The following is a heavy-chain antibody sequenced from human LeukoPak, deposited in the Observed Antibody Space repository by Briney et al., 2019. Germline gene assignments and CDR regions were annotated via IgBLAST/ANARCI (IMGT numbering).Heavy chain of an antibody. CDR1: GFTFHNYA. V-gene: IGHV3-23*01. CDR2: IGASGDNI. J-gene: IGHJ3*02. D-gene: IGHD3-10*01. Sequence: GGSLRLSCEASGFTFHNYAMAWVRQAPGKGLEYVSSIGASGDNIYYGGSVKGRFTISRDNSKNTLFLQMNSLRAEDMALYYCATQSPDYSIGPSYGSFNIWGQGTKVTVSS. CDR3: ATQSPDYSIGPSYGSFNI.